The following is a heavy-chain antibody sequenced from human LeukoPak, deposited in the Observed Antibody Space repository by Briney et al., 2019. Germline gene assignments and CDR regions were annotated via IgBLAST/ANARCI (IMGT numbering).Heavy chain of an antibody. CDR3: AKVYYDFWSGYYAPFGY. V-gene: IGHV3-23*01. D-gene: IGHD3-3*01. CDR1: GFTFRSYG. Sequence: PGGSLRLSCAASGFTFRSYGMSWVRQAPGKGLEWVSTISGSGGSTYYADSVKGRFTISRDNSKNTLYLQMNSLRAEDTAVYYCAKVYYDFWSGYYAPFGYWGQGTLVTVSS. J-gene: IGHJ4*02. CDR2: ISGSGGST.